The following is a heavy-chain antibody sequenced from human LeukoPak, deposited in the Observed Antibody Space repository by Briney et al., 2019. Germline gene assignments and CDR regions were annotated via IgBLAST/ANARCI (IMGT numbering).Heavy chain of an antibody. J-gene: IGHJ4*02. CDR3: ARLEITTVTTSDY. D-gene: IGHD4-17*01. V-gene: IGHV1-69*13. CDR1: GGTFSSYA. CDR2: IIPIFGTA. Sequence: GASVKVSXKASGGTFSSYAISWVRQAPGQGLEWMGGIIPIFGTANYAQKFQGRVTITADESTSTAYMELSSLRSEDTAVYYCARLEITTVTTSDYWGQGTLVTVSS.